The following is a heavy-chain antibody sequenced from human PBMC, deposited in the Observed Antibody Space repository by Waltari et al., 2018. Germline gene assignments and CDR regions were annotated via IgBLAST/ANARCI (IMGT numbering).Heavy chain of an antibody. CDR1: GVTFSSYA. CDR3: ARRSYGDSSHFDY. V-gene: IGHV1-69*12. D-gene: IGHD4-17*01. Sequence: QVQLVQSGAEVKKPGSSVKVSGKASGVTFSSYAFSWVRQAPGQGLEWMGGSIPILGTANYAQKFQGRVTITADESTSTAYMELSSLRSEDTAVYYCARRSYGDSSHFDYWGQGTLVTVSS. J-gene: IGHJ4*02. CDR2: SIPILGTA.